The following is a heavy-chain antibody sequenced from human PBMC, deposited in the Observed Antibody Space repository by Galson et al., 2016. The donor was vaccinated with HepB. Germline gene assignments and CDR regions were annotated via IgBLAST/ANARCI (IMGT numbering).Heavy chain of an antibody. Sequence: ETLSLTCAVSGGSITSTSWWSWVRQGPGKGLEWVATIYNDGDTFYADSVKGRFSISRHNSNNILYLQMSNVTPDDTAVYYCARDGSEHGRSSGGGMDVWGQGTTVTVSS. CDR1: GGSITSTS. D-gene: IGHD6-6*01. CDR2: IYNDGDT. J-gene: IGHJ6*02. V-gene: IGHV3-53*01. CDR3: ARDGSEHGRSSGGGMDV.